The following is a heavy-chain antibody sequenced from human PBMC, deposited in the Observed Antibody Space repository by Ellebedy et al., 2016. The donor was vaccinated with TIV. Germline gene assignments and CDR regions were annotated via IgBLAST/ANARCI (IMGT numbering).Heavy chain of an antibody. CDR1: GGSVSRYF. V-gene: IGHV4-4*07. D-gene: IGHD1-1*01. CDR2: IFTSGSF. Sequence: SETLSLXCTVSGGSVSRYFWSWIRQPAGKGLEWIGRIFTSGSFNCNPSLMSRVTMSVVTSKNQISLRLNSVTTADTAVYYCARVHCSITTCDYYYMDVWGKGTTVTVSS. CDR3: ARVHCSITTCDYYYMDV. J-gene: IGHJ6*03.